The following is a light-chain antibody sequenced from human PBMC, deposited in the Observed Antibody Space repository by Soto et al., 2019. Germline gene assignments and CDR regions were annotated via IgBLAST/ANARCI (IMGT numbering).Light chain of an antibody. J-gene: IGLJ3*02. Sequence: QSALTQPASVSGSPGQSITISCTGTSSDVGNYNLVSWYQQHPGKAPKLMIYEGSKRPSGVSNRFSGSKSGNTASLTISGLQAEDEADYYCCSYAGDSAWVFGGGTHLTVL. CDR3: CSYAGDSAWV. V-gene: IGLV2-23*01. CDR1: SSDVGNYNL. CDR2: EGS.